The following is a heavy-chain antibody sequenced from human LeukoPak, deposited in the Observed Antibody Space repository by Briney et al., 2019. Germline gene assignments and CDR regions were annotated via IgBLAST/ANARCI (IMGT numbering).Heavy chain of an antibody. J-gene: IGHJ4*02. Sequence: SETLSLTCTVSGGSISSSSYYWGWIRQPPGKGLEWIGSIYYSGSTYYNPSLKSRVTISVDTSKNQFSLKLSSVTAADTAVYYCARDPTGGYQGEGYWGQGTLVTVSS. CDR2: IYYSGST. D-gene: IGHD3-16*01. V-gene: IGHV4-39*02. CDR3: ARDPTGGYQGEGY. CDR1: GGSISSSSYY.